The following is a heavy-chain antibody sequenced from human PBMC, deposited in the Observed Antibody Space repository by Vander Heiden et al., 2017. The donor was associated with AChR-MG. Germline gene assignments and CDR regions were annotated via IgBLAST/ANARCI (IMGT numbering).Heavy chain of an antibody. CDR2: IDWDDDE. CDR3: ARRLRSNWYADY. Sequence: QVTLRESGPALVKPTQTLTLTCTFSGFSLSTSGMCVSWIRQPPGKALEWLARIDWDDDEYYSTSLKTRLTISKDTSKNQVVLTMTNMDPVDTGTYCCARRLRSNWYADYWGEGTLVAVSS. J-gene: IGHJ4*02. CDR1: GFSLSTSGMC. D-gene: IGHD6-13*01. V-gene: IGHV2-70*15.